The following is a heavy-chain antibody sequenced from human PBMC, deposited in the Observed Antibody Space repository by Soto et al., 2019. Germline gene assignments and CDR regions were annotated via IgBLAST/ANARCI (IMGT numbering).Heavy chain of an antibody. J-gene: IGHJ4*02. V-gene: IGHV3-74*01. CDR1: GLTFSIYW. CDR2: INTDGSTT. Sequence: PGGSLRLSCAASGLTFSIYWMHWVRQAPGKGLVWVSRINTDGSTTNYVDSVKGRFTISRDNAKNTLYLQMNSLRAEDTAVYYCARPYAGSYDSDHWGQGTLVTVSS. CDR3: ARPYAGSYDSDH. D-gene: IGHD1-26*01.